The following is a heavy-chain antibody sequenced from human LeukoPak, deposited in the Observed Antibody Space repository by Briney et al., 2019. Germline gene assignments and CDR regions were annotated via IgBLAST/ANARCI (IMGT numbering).Heavy chain of an antibody. CDR2: IYYSGST. Sequence: SETLPLTCTVSGGSISSSSYSWGWIRQPPGKGLEWIGSIYYSGSTYYNPSLKSRVTISVDTSKNQFSLKLSSVTAADTAVYYCARHLYDSTDYDFWSTQRGFDPWGQGTLVTVSS. V-gene: IGHV4-39*01. CDR3: ARHLYDSTDYDFWSTQRGFDP. CDR1: GGSISSSSYS. D-gene: IGHD3-3*01. J-gene: IGHJ5*02.